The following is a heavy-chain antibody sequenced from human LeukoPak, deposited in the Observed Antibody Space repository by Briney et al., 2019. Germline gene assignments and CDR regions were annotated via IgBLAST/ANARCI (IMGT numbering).Heavy chain of an antibody. CDR2: ISGSGGST. D-gene: IGHD5-18*01. V-gene: IGHV3-23*01. CDR3: AKVSDTAMARPYYYYGMDV. Sequence: GGSLRLSCAASGFTFSSYAMSWVRQAPGKGLEWVSAISGSGGSTYYADSVKGRFTISKDNSKNTLYLQMNSLRAEDTAVYYCAKVSDTAMARPYYYYGMDVWGQGTTVTVSS. CDR1: GFTFSSYA. J-gene: IGHJ6*02.